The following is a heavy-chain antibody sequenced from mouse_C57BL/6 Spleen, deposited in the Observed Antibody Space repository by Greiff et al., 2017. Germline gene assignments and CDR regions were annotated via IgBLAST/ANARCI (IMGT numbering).Heavy chain of an antibody. Sequence: QVQLQQPGAELVRPGSSVKLSCKASGYTFTSYWMHWVKQRPIQGLEWIGNIDPSDSETHYNQKFKDKATLTVDKSSSTAYMQLSSLTSEDSAVYYCARKGGNYVGGYFDVWGTGTTVTVSS. CDR1: GYTFTSYW. CDR3: ARKGGNYVGGYFDV. D-gene: IGHD2-1*01. J-gene: IGHJ1*03. V-gene: IGHV1-52*01. CDR2: IDPSDSET.